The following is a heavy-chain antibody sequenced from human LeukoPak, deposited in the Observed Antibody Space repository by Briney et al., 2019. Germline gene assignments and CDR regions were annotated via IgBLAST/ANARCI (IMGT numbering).Heavy chain of an antibody. CDR1: GFAFNTYA. CDR2: INHHSGFI. Sequence: NPGGSLRLSCAASGFAFNTYAMNWVRQAPGKGLEWVSSINHHSGFIYYADSVKGRFTISRDNAQSSLYSEMNSLRAEDTAVYYCARDHRYKKPSLAYRRFDLWGPGTLVTVSS. V-gene: IGHV3-21*01. J-gene: IGHJ5*02. CDR3: ARDHRYKKPSLAYRRFDL. D-gene: IGHD2-2*02.